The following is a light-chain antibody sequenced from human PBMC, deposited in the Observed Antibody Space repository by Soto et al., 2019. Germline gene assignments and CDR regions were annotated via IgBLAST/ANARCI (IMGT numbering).Light chain of an antibody. V-gene: IGLV2-14*01. CDR3: SSYTSRNTLDYV. CDR1: SSDVGGYNY. J-gene: IGLJ1*01. Sequence: QSVLTQPASVSGSPGQSITISCTGTSSDVGGYNYVSWYQQHPGKAPKLMIYEVSNRPSGVSNRFSGPKSGNTASLTISGLQAEDEADYYCSSYTSRNTLDYVFGTGTKVTVL. CDR2: EVS.